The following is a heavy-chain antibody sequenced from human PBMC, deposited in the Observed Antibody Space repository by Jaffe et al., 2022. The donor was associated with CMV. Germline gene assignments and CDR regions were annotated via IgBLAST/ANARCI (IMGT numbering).Heavy chain of an antibody. D-gene: IGHD6-19*01. V-gene: IGHV1-2*02. CDR3: ARDFPYSSGWYDAFDI. CDR1: GYTFTGYY. Sequence: QVQLVQSGAEVKKPGASVKVSCKASGYTFTGYYMHWVRQAPGQGLEWMGWINPNSGGTNYAQKFQGRVTMTRDTSISTAYMELSRLRSDDTAVYYCARDFPYSSGWYDAFDIWGQGTMVTVSS. J-gene: IGHJ3*02. CDR2: INPNSGGT.